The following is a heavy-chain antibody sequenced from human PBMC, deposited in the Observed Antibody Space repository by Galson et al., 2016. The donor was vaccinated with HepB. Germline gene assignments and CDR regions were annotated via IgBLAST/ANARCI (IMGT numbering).Heavy chain of an antibody. CDR3: GARSYPHCYYYMDV. V-gene: IGHV3-64D*06. CDR2: ITGNGGST. CDR1: GFTFSSYP. J-gene: IGHJ6*03. D-gene: IGHD3-10*01. Sequence: SLRLSCAASGFTFSSYPMHWVRQAPGKGLEYVSAITGNGGSTYYVDSVKGRFTIFRDNSKNTLYLQMSNLRAEDTAVYYCGARSYPHCYYYMDVWGKGTTVTVSS.